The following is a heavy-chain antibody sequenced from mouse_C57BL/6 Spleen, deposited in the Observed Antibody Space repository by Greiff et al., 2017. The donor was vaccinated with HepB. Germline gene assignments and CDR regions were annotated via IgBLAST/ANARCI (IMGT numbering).Heavy chain of an antibody. J-gene: IGHJ3*01. CDR1: GFSLTSYG. Sequence: VKLQESGPGLVQPSQSLSITCTVSGFSLTSYGVHWVRQSPGKGLEWLGVIWRGGSTDYNAAFMSRLSITKDNSKSQVFFKMNSLQADDTAIYYCAKNDPYDYDDEAWFAYWGQGTLVTVSA. CDR3: AKNDPYDYDDEAWFAY. CDR2: IWRGGST. D-gene: IGHD2-4*01. V-gene: IGHV2-5*01.